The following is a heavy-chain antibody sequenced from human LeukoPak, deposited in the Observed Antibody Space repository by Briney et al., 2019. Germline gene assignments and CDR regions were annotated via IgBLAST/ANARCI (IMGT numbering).Heavy chain of an antibody. CDR3: VREGHSSGWSHFDY. Sequence: PSGTLSLTCTVSGGSISSYYWSWIRQPAGKGLEWIGRIYTSGSTNYNPSLKGRVTMSVDTSKNQFSLKLSSVTAADTAVYYCVREGHSSGWSHFDYWGQGTLVTVSS. D-gene: IGHD6-19*01. CDR1: GGSISSYY. J-gene: IGHJ4*02. V-gene: IGHV4-4*07. CDR2: IYTSGST.